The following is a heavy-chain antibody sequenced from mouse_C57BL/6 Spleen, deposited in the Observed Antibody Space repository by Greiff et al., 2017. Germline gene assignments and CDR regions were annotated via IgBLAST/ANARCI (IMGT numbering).Heavy chain of an antibody. CDR3: AREPYYGYDLAMDY. CDR2: ISYDGSN. J-gene: IGHJ4*01. Sequence: EVQLQQSGPGLVKPSQSLSLTCSVTGYSITSGYYWNWIRQFPGNKLEWMGYISYDGSNNYNPSLKNRISITRDTSKNQFFLKLNSVTTEDTATYYCAREPYYGYDLAMDYWGQGTSVTVSS. CDR1: GYSITSGYY. V-gene: IGHV3-6*01. D-gene: IGHD2-2*01.